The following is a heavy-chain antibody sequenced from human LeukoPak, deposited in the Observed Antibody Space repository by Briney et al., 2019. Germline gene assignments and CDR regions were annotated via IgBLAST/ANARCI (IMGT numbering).Heavy chain of an antibody. CDR1: GLTFSRYA. D-gene: IGHD4-17*01. V-gene: IGHV3-30-3*01. CDR3: ARNDYGDYYFDY. J-gene: IGHJ4*02. CDR2: ISRDGNNI. Sequence: GGSPRLSCAASGLTFSRYAMHWVRQAPGKGLEWVAIISRDGNNIYYADSVKGRFTISRDNSKNTLYLQVNSLRAEDTAMYYCARNDYGDYYFDYWGLGTLVTVSS.